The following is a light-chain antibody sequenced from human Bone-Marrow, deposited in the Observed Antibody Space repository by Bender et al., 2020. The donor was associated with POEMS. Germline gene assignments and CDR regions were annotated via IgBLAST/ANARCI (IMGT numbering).Light chain of an antibody. CDR2: DVT. CDR1: SSDVGGYDY. CDR3: CSYAGSRTFVL. J-gene: IGLJ3*02. V-gene: IGLV2-14*03. Sequence: QSAPTQPASVSGSPGQSITISCTGTSSDVGGYDYVSWYQQHPGKAPKLMIYDVTNRPSGVSNRFSGSKSGNTASLTISGLQSDDEGDYYCCSYAGSRTFVLFGGGTKVTVL.